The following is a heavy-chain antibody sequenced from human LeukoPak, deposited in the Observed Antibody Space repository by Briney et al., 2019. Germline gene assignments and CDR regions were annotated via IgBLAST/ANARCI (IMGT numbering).Heavy chain of an antibody. CDR3: ARTGVGSGLTY. D-gene: IGHD3-22*01. J-gene: IGHJ1*01. CDR1: GYTFTDYH. Sequence: ASVKVSCKASGYTFTDYHIYWLRQAPGQGLEWMAWIFPKTGATTYAREFQGRVTLTSDTSIRTAYMDLRALTSDDTAVYFCARTGVGSGLTYWGQGT. V-gene: IGHV1-2*02. CDR2: IFPKTGAT.